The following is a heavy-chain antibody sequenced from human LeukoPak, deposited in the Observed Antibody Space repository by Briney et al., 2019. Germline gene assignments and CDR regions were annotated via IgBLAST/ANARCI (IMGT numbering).Heavy chain of an antibody. CDR1: GGSFSGYY. Sequence: SETLSLTCAVYGGSFSGYYWSWIRQPPGNGLEWIGEINHSGSTNYNPSLKSRVTISVDTSKNQFSLKLSSVTAADTAVYYCARQNGGSWNYYYYMDVWGKGTTVTVSS. D-gene: IGHD1-26*01. J-gene: IGHJ6*03. V-gene: IGHV4-34*01. CDR3: ARQNGGSWNYYYYMDV. CDR2: INHSGST.